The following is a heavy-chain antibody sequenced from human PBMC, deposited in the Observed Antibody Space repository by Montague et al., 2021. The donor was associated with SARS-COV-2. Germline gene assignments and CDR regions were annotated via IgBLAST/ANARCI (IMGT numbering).Heavy chain of an antibody. CDR2: IDNSGST. CDR3: ARHGGNDAFDI. Sequence: SETLSLTCTASGGSIGAYYWSWIRQPPGKGLEWIAYIDNSGSTXXXPSLGSRVTMSVDTSKNQFSLKLNSVTAADTAVYYCARHGGNDAFDIWGRGTMVTVSS. J-gene: IGHJ3*02. D-gene: IGHD4-23*01. V-gene: IGHV4-59*01. CDR1: GGSIGAYY.